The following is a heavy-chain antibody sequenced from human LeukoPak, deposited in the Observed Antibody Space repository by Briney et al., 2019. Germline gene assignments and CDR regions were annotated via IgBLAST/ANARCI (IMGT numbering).Heavy chain of an antibody. Sequence: PGGSLRLSCAASGFTFSSYAMSWIRQPPGKGLEWIGYIYYSGSTNYNPSLKSRVTISVDTSKNQFSLKLSSVTAADTAVYYCARDQPGAYYDLWSGPGDYYYGMDVWGQGTTVTVSS. CDR1: GFTFSSYA. V-gene: IGHV4-59*01. D-gene: IGHD3-3*01. J-gene: IGHJ6*02. CDR3: ARDQPGAYYDLWSGPGDYYYGMDV. CDR2: IYYSGST.